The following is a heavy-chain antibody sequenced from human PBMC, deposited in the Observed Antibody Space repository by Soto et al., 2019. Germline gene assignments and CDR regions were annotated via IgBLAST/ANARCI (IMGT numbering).Heavy chain of an antibody. CDR1: GGTFSTYG. CDR3: ARELDPYFGGNSLSLDY. D-gene: IGHD2-21*02. V-gene: IGHV1-69*13. Sequence: QVQLVQSGAEVKKPGSSVKVSCKASGGTFSTYGINWVRLAPGQGLEWMGWIIHKFGTTKNAQKFQGRVTITADESTNTAYMELKYLRSEDTAVYFCARELDPYFGGNSLSLDYWGQGTLVTVSS. J-gene: IGHJ4*02. CDR2: IIHKFGTT.